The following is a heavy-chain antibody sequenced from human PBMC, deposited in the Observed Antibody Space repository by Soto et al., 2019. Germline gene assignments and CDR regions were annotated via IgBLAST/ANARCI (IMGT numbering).Heavy chain of an antibody. V-gene: IGHV1-69*01. Sequence: QVQVVQSGAEVKQPGSSVKVSCKASGDMFSSYTFTWVRQAPGQGLEWMGGIIPMDGTPTYAQRFLGRVTIIADESTKTVYMEMSSLRSDDTAVYFCARHCPGGSCYSPMFSNGALDVWGQGTMVIVSS. CDR1: GDMFSSYT. D-gene: IGHD2-15*01. CDR2: IIPMDGTP. CDR3: ARHCPGGSCYSPMFSNGALDV. J-gene: IGHJ3*01.